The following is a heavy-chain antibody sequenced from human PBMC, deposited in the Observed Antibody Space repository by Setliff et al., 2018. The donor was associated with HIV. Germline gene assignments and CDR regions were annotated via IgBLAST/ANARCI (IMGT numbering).Heavy chain of an antibody. D-gene: IGHD3-3*01. CDR1: GDTFSNYA. Sequence: ASVKVSCKASGDTFSNYAISWVRQAPGQGLEWMGGIIPIFGTTNYAQKFQGRVTITADESTSTVYMELSSLRSGDTAVYYCATWPDFWSGYPNYHYYYYMDVWGKGTTVTVSS. J-gene: IGHJ6*03. CDR2: IIPIFGTT. CDR3: ATWPDFWSGYPNYHYYYYMDV. V-gene: IGHV1-69*13.